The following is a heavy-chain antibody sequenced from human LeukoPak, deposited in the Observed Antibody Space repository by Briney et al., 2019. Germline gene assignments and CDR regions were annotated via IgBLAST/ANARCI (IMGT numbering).Heavy chain of an antibody. J-gene: IGHJ6*03. CDR2: IYYSGST. Sequence: SQTLSPTCTVSGGSISSGGHYWSWIRQHPGKGLEWIGYIYYSGSTNYNPSLKSRVTMSVDTSKNQFSLNLSSVTAADTAVFYCARFTAYSYYMDVWGKGTTVTVSS. CDR3: ARFTAYSYYMDV. CDR1: GGSISSGGHY. V-gene: IGHV4-31*03.